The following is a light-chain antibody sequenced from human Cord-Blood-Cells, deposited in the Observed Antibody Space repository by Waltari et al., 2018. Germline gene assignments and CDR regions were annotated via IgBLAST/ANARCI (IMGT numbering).Light chain of an antibody. CDR1: QSVSSSY. Sequence: EIVLTQSPGTLSLSPGERATLPCRASQSVSSSYLAWYQQKPGQAPRLLIYGASSRATGIPDRFSGSGSGTDFTLTISRLEPEDFAVYYCQQYGSSPYTFGQGTKL. V-gene: IGKV3-20*01. J-gene: IGKJ2*01. CDR3: QQYGSSPYT. CDR2: GAS.